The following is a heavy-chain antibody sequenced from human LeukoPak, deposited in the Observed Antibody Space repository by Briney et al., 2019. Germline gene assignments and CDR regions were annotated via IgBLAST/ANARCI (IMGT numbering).Heavy chain of an antibody. CDR3: AKDSVATVVTLFDY. CDR1: GFTFSSYA. V-gene: IGHV3-23*01. Sequence: GGSLRLSCAASGFTFSSYAMSWVRQAPGKGLEWVSAISGSGGSTYYADSVKSRLTISRDNSKNTLYLQMNSLRAEDTAVYYCAKDSVATVVTLFDYWGQGTLVTVSS. CDR2: ISGSGGST. J-gene: IGHJ4*02. D-gene: IGHD5-12*01.